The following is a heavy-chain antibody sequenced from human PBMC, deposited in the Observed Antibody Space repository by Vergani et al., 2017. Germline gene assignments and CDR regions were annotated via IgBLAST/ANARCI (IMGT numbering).Heavy chain of an antibody. Sequence: QVQLVESGGGVVQPGRSLRLSCAASGFTFSSYGMHWVRQAPGKGLEWVAVISYDGSNKYYADSVKGRFTISRDNSKNTLYLQMNSLRAEDTAVYYCARDLTIFGVVPSFGYWGQGTLVTVSS. CDR2: ISYDGSNK. V-gene: IGHV3-30*03. CDR3: ARDLTIFGVVPSFGY. CDR1: GFTFSSYG. D-gene: IGHD3-3*01. J-gene: IGHJ4*02.